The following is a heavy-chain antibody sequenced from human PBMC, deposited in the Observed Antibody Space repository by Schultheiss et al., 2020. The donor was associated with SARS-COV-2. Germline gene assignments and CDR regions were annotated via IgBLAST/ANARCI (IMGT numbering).Heavy chain of an antibody. CDR1: GGTFSSYT. CDR2: IIPIFGTA. D-gene: IGHD3-10*01. Sequence: SVKVSCKASGGTFSSYTISWVRQAPGQGLEWMGGIIPIFGTANYAQKFQGRVTMTTDTSTTTVYMELRSLRSDDTAVYYCARDRGGAPADFDYWGQGTLVTVSS. V-gene: IGHV1-69*05. J-gene: IGHJ4*02. CDR3: ARDRGGAPADFDY.